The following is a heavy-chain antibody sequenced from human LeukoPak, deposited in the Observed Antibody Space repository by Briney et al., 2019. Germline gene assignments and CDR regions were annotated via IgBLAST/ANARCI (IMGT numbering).Heavy chain of an antibody. CDR2: ISGSGAST. V-gene: IGHV3-23*01. CDR3: AKDVGKWESLHFFDY. J-gene: IGHJ4*02. Sequence: GGSLRLSCLTSGFTLSTNAMSWVRQAPGKGLEWIPGISGSGASTYYADSVKGRFTISRDDSRNTLYLQMNSLRGDDTAVYYCAKDVGKWESLHFFDYWGQGTLVTVSS. D-gene: IGHD1-26*01. CDR1: GFTLSTNA.